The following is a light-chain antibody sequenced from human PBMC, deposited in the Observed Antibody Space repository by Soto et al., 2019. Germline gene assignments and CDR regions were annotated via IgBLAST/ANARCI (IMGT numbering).Light chain of an antibody. CDR2: EVS. CDR3: MQSTQLPPT. CDR1: QSLLYSTGYNY. V-gene: IGKV2D-29*02. J-gene: IGKJ5*01. Sequence: DILMTQSPLSLPVTPGEPASISCRSSQSLLYSTGYNYLDWYLQKPGQSPQLLIYEVSTRVSGVPDRFSGSGSGTDFTLEISRVETDDVGIYYCMQSTQLPPTFGQGTRLEI.